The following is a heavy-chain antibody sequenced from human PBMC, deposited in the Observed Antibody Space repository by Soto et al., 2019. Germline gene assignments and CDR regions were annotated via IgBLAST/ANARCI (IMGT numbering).Heavy chain of an antibody. J-gene: IGHJ3*02. Sequence: PGGSLRLSCAASGFTFSSYAMSWVRQAPGKGLEWVSAISGSGGSTYYADSVKGRFTISRDNSKNTLYLQMNSLRAEDTAVYYCAKDRRVVVAADDAFDIWGQGTMVTVSS. CDR3: AKDRRVVVAADDAFDI. D-gene: IGHD2-15*01. V-gene: IGHV3-23*01. CDR2: ISGSGGST. CDR1: GFTFSSYA.